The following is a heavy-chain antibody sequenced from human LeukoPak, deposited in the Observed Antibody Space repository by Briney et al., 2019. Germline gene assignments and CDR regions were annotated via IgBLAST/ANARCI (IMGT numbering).Heavy chain of an antibody. CDR2: FDPEDGET. CDR1: GYTLTDLS. D-gene: IGHD4-17*01. CDR3: ARGGFTVTGWGYYFDY. V-gene: IGHV1-24*01. Sequence: ASVKVSCKVSGYTLTDLSMHWVRQAPGQGLERMGGFDPEDGETIYAQKFQGRDTMTEDTSTVTAYMELSSLRSEDTAVYYCARGGFTVTGWGYYFDYWGQGTLVAVSS. J-gene: IGHJ4*02.